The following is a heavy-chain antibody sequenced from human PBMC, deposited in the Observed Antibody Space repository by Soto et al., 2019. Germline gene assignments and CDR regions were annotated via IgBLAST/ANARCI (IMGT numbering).Heavy chain of an antibody. J-gene: IGHJ4*02. V-gene: IGHV4-31*03. CDR2: IYYSGST. CDR3: ATYCSGGSCYLDY. D-gene: IGHD2-15*01. CDR1: GGSISSGGYY. Sequence: SETLSLTCTVSGGSISSGGYYWSWIRQHPGKGLEWIGYIYYSGSTYYNPSLKSRVTISVDTSKNQFSLKLSSVTAADTAVYYCATYCSGGSCYLDYWGQGTLVTVS.